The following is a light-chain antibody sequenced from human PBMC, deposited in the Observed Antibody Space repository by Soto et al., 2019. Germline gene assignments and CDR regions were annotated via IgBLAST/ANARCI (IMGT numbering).Light chain of an antibody. Sequence: DIQMTQSPSTLSASVGDRVTITCRASQSISSWLAWYQQKPGKAPKLLIYDASSLESGVPSRFSGSGSGTEFTLTISSLQPDDFEVYYCQQYGGTPWTFGQGTKVDI. V-gene: IGKV1-5*01. J-gene: IGKJ1*01. CDR3: QQYGGTPWT. CDR1: QSISSW. CDR2: DAS.